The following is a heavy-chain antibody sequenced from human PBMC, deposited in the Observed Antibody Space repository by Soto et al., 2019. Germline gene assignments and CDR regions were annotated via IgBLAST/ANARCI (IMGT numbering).Heavy chain of an antibody. Sequence: EVQLLESGGGLVQPGGSLRLSCAASGFTFSSYAMSWVRQAPGKGLEWVSAISGSGGSTYYADYVKGRFPIDSDNAKNTLYLQMNGLRAEDTAVYYCAKAVGPTTGGGLWDYWGQGTLVTVSS. CDR2: ISGSGGST. V-gene: IGHV3-23*01. CDR1: GFTFSSYA. CDR3: AKAVGPTTGGGLWDY. D-gene: IGHD1-26*01. J-gene: IGHJ4*02.